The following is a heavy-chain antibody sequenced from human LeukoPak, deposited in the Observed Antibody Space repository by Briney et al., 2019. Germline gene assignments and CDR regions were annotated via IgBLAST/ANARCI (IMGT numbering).Heavy chain of an antibody. CDR2: ISAYNGNT. Sequence: ASVKVSCKASGYTFTSYGISWVRQAPGQGLEWMGWISAYNGNTNYAQKLQGRVTMTTDTSTSTAYMELRSLRSDDTAVYYCARAPPYYDILTGYYTPELDYWGQGTLVTVSS. D-gene: IGHD3-9*01. CDR3: ARAPPYYDILTGYYTPELDY. V-gene: IGHV1-18*01. J-gene: IGHJ4*02. CDR1: GYTFTSYG.